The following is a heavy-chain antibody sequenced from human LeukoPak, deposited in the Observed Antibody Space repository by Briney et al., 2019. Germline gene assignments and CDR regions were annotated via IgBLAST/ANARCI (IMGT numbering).Heavy chain of an antibody. Sequence: GSLRLSCAASGFTFNSYAMYWVRQAPGEGLEWVSGIFCSGGSAHYADSVKGRFTISRDNSKNTVYLQMDSLRVEDTAVYYCGKTTTGYSSGRYPGWPVDYWGQGTLVTVSS. J-gene: IGHJ4*02. V-gene: IGHV3-23*01. CDR1: GFTFNSYA. CDR3: GKTTTGYSSGRYPGWPVDY. D-gene: IGHD6-19*01. CDR2: IFCSGGSA.